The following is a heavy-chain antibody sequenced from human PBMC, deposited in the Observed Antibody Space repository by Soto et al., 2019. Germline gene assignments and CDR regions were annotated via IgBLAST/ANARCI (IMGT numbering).Heavy chain of an antibody. CDR2: INHSGST. CDR3: ARRSGHIGHEDIVVVVAATPSLDP. V-gene: IGHV4-34*01. CDR1: GGSFSGYY. Sequence: SETLSLTCAVYGGSFSGYYWSWIRQPPGKGLEWIGEINHSGSTNYNPSLKSRVTISVDTSKNQFSLKLSSVTAADTAVYYCARRSGHIGHEDIVVVVAATPSLDPWGQGTLVTVSS. J-gene: IGHJ5*02. D-gene: IGHD2-15*01.